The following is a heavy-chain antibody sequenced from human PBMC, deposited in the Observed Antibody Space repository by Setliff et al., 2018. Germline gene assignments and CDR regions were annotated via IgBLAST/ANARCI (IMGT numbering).Heavy chain of an antibody. V-gene: IGHV4-31*03. J-gene: IGHJ4*02. CDR2: IYYSGST. Sequence: SETLSLTCTVSGGSISSGGYYWSWIRQHPGKGLEWIGYIYYSGSTYYNPSLKSRVTISVDTSKNQFSLKLSSVTAADTAVYYCARARYSGYVDYWGQGALVTVSS. CDR1: GGSISSGGYY. D-gene: IGHD5-12*01. CDR3: ARARYSGYVDY.